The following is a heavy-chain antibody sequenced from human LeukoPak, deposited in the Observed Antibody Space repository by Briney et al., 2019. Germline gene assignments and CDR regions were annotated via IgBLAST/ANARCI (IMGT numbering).Heavy chain of an antibody. J-gene: IGHJ4*02. CDR3: ASRYNWNDDAPIDY. V-gene: IGHV1-46*01. Sequence: ASVKVSCKASGYTFTSYYMHWVRQAPGQGLEWMGIINPSGGSTSYAQKFQGRVTMTRDMSTSTVYMELSSLRSEDAAVYYCASRYNWNDDAPIDYWGQGTLVTVSS. CDR1: GYTFTSYY. D-gene: IGHD1-1*01. CDR2: INPSGGST.